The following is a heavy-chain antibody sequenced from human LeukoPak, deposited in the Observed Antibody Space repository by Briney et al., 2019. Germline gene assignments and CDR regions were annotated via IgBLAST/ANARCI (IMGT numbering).Heavy chain of an antibody. D-gene: IGHD3-3*02. J-gene: IGHJ4*02. CDR3: ARGNVALGETYYFDY. V-gene: IGHV4-4*02. CDR1: GDSISSGNW. CDR2: IYHSGST. Sequence: ASETLSLTCAVSGDSISSGNWWSWVRQPPAKGLEGIGEIYHSGSTNYNPSLKSRVTISVDKSKDQFSLKLSSVTAADAAVYYCARGNVALGETYYFDYWGQGTLVTVSS.